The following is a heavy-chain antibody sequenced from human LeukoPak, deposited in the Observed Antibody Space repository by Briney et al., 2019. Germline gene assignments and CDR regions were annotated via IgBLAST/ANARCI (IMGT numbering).Heavy chain of an antibody. CDR2: ISSSSSMI. Sequence: GGSLRLSCAASGFTFSRYRMNWVRQAPGKGLEWVSYISSSSSMIYNADSVKGRFTISRDNAKNSLYLQMNSLRAEDTAVYYCARGSKYNSRWSRNKWFDPWGQGTLVTVSS. CDR3: ARGSKYNSRWSRNKWFDP. CDR1: GFTFSRYR. V-gene: IGHV3-48*01. J-gene: IGHJ5*02. D-gene: IGHD6-13*01.